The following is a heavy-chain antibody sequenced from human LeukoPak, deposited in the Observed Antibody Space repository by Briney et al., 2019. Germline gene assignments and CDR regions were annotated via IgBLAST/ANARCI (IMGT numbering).Heavy chain of an antibody. D-gene: IGHD3-3*01. CDR1: GGSFSGYY. Sequence: PSETLSLTCAVYGGSFSGYYWSWIRQPPGKGLEWIGEINHSGSTNYNPSLKSRVTISVDTFKNQFSLKLSSVTAADTAVYYCARGRSVRFLEWFSSDYWGQGTLVTVSS. V-gene: IGHV4-34*01. CDR3: ARGRSVRFLEWFSSDY. CDR2: INHSGST. J-gene: IGHJ4*02.